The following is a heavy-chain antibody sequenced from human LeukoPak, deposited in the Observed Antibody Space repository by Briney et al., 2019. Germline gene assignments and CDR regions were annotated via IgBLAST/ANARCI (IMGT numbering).Heavy chain of an antibody. Sequence: PGGSLRLSCAASGFTFSSYAMSWVRQAPGKGLEWVSAISGTGGRTYYADSVKGRFTISRDNSKNTLYLQMNSLRAEDTAVYYCAKAPVFYGDYEGYFDYWGQGTLVTVSS. V-gene: IGHV3-23*01. CDR1: GFTFSSYA. CDR3: AKAPVFYGDYEGYFDY. J-gene: IGHJ4*02. D-gene: IGHD4-17*01. CDR2: ISGTGGRT.